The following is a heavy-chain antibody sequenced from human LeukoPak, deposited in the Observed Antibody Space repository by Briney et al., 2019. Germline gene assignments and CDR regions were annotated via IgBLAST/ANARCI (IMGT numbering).Heavy chain of an antibody. J-gene: IGHJ4*02. V-gene: IGHV3-30-3*01. CDR1: GFPFSNYA. D-gene: IGHD5-18*01. Sequence: PGGSLRLSCAASGFPFSNYAMTWVRQAPGKGLEWVAVISYDGSNKYYADSVKGRFTISRDNSKNTLYLQMNSLRAEDTAVYYCARKQLWLYYFDYWGQGTLVTVSS. CDR3: ARKQLWLYYFDY. CDR2: ISYDGSNK.